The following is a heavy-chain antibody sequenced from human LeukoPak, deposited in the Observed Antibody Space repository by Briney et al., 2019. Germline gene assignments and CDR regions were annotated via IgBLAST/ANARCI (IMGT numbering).Heavy chain of an antibody. V-gene: IGHV4-39*07. J-gene: IGHJ4*02. D-gene: IGHD2-2*01. CDR2: IYYSGST. CDR1: GGSISSSSYY. Sequence: SETLSLTCTVSGGSISSSSYYWGWIRQPPGKGLDWIGNIYYSGSTYYNPSLQSRVTISVDTSKNQFSLKLSSVTAADTAVYYCFLYCSSISCSLNYWGQGTLVTVSS. CDR3: FLYCSSISCSLNY.